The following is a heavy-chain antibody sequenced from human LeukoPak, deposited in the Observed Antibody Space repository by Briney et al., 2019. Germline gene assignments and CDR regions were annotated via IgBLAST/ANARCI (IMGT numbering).Heavy chain of an antibody. J-gene: IGHJ4*02. Sequence: ASVKVSCKASGYTFTDYYLHWVRQAPGQGLEWMGWINPNSGGTNYAQKFQGRVTMTRDTSISTAYMELSRLRSDDTAVYYCARGIVWGTYFLFYDYWGQGTLVTVSS. CDR2: INPNSGGT. D-gene: IGHD3-16*01. V-gene: IGHV1-2*02. CDR1: GYTFTDYY. CDR3: ARGIVWGTYFLFYDY.